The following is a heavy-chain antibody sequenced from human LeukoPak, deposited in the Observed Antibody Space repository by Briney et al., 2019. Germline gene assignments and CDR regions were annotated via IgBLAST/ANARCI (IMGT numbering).Heavy chain of an antibody. D-gene: IGHD3-3*01. J-gene: IGHJ6*03. V-gene: IGHV3-74*01. CDR2: INSDGSST. CDR1: GFTFSSYW. CDR3: ARDSIPYYDFWSGYAPRYYYYYYMDV. Sequence: GGSLRLSCAASGFTFSSYWMHWVRQAPGKGLVLVSRINSDGSSTSYADSVKGRFTISRDNAKNTLYLQMNSLRAEDTAVYYCARDSIPYYDFWSGYAPRYYYYYYMDVWGKGTTVTVSS.